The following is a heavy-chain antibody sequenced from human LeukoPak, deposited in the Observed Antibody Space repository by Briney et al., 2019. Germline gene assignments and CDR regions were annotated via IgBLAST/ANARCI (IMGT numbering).Heavy chain of an antibody. V-gene: IGHV3-23*01. D-gene: IGHD6-19*01. CDR3: AKVSVAGIILGY. Sequence: GGSLRLSCAASGLTFSSYAMSWVRQAPGKGLEWVSAISGSGGSTYYADSVKGRFTISRDNSKNTLYLQMNSLRAEDTAVYYCAKVSVAGIILGYWGQGTLVTVSS. CDR2: ISGSGGST. CDR1: GLTFSSYA. J-gene: IGHJ4*02.